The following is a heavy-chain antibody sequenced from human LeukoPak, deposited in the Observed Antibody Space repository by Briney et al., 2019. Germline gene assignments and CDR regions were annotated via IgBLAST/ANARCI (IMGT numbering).Heavy chain of an antibody. J-gene: IGHJ4*02. Sequence: GGSLRLSCAASGFTLSSDAMSWVRQAPGKGLEWVSAISGSGGSTYYADSVKGRFTISRDNSKNTLYLQMDSLRAEDTAVYYCARGGPAAGRFDYWGQGTLVTVSS. CDR3: ARGGPAAGRFDY. CDR2: ISGSGGST. CDR1: GFTLSSDA. V-gene: IGHV3-23*01. D-gene: IGHD6-13*01.